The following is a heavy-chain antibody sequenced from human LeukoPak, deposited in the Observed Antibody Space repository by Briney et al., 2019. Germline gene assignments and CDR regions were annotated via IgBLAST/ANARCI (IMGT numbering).Heavy chain of an antibody. J-gene: IGHJ4*02. CDR3: ARDYYDSSGYVGYYFEY. V-gene: IGHV4-39*07. Sequence: GSLRLSCAASGFTFSSYAMSWVRQAPGKGLEWIGSIYYSGSTYYNLSLKSRVTISVDTSKNQFSLKLSSVTAADTAVYYCARDYYDSSGYVGYYFEYWGQRNLVTVSS. CDR2: IYYSGST. D-gene: IGHD3-22*01. CDR1: GFTFSSYA.